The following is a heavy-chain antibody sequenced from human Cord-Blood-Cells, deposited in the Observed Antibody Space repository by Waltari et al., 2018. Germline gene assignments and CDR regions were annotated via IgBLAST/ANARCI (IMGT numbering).Heavy chain of an antibody. V-gene: IGHV4-38-2*01. D-gene: IGHD3-10*01. CDR3: ARGQSYYGSGSYYYFDY. Sequence: QVQLQESGPGLVKPSETLSLTCAVSGYSISSGYYWGWIRQPPGKGLEWIGSIYHSGITYSHPSLKSRVTISVATAKNQFALKLSSVTAADTAVYYCARGQSYYGSGSYYYFDYWGQGTLVTVSS. CDR2: IYHSGIT. J-gene: IGHJ4*02. CDR1: GYSISSGYY.